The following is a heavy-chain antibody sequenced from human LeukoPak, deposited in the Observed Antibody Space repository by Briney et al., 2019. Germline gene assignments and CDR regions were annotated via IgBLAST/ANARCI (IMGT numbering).Heavy chain of an antibody. Sequence: PSETLSLTCTVSGGSISSSSYYWAWIRQPPGKGLEWIGRIYSSGSTYYNPSLMSRVIISVDTSRRQFSLKLSSVTAADTAVYYCARLGGSGDTFDIWDQGTMVTVSS. CDR1: GGSISSSSYY. CDR3: ARLGGSGDTFDI. CDR2: IYSSGST. D-gene: IGHD3-10*01. J-gene: IGHJ3*02. V-gene: IGHV4-39*01.